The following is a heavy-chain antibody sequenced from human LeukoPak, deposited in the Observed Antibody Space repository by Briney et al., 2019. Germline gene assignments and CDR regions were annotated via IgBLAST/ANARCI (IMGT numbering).Heavy chain of an antibody. V-gene: IGHV4-39*07. CDR3: ARELRYDNSDSGAF. CDR1: GGSISSSSYY. D-gene: IGHD3-22*01. Sequence: SGTLSLTCTVSGGSISSSSYYWGWIRQPPGKGLEWIGSIYYSGSTYYNPSLKSRVTISVDTSKNQFSLKLSSVTAADTAVYYCARELRYDNSDSGAFWGQGTVVTVSS. CDR2: IYYSGST. J-gene: IGHJ3*01.